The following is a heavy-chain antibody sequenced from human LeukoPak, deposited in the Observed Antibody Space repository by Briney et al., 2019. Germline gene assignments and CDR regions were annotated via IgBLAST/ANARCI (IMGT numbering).Heavy chain of an antibody. D-gene: IGHD3-10*01. J-gene: IGHJ3*02. CDR3: AKQLYGSGSYYTINAFDI. V-gene: IGHV3-7*01. Sequence: GGSLRLSCAASGSTFSRYWMSWVRQAPGTGLEWVANIKQDGSEKYYVDSVKGRFTISRDNAKNSLYPQMNSLRAEDTAVYYCAKQLYGSGSYYTINAFDIWGQGTMVTVSS. CDR1: GSTFSRYW. CDR2: IKQDGSEK.